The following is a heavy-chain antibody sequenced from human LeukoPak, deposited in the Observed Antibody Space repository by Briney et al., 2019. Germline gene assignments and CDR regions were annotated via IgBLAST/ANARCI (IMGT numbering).Heavy chain of an antibody. CDR3: ATPGIVVVVAAPLDY. Sequence: SVKVSCKASGGTLSSYAISWVRQAPGQGLEWMGGIIPIFGTANYAQKFQGRVTITTDESTRTAYMELSSLRSEDTAVYYCATPGIVVVVAAPLDYWGQGTLVTVSS. V-gene: IGHV1-69*05. CDR1: GGTLSSYA. J-gene: IGHJ4*02. D-gene: IGHD2-15*01. CDR2: IIPIFGTA.